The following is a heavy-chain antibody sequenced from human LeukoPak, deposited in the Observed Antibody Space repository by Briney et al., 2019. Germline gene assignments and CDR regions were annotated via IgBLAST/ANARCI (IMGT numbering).Heavy chain of an antibody. CDR1: GFTFSSYA. CDR2: ISYDGSNK. D-gene: IGHD3-22*01. J-gene: IGHJ4*02. CDR3: ARDETDNYDSSGYYFGY. V-gene: IGHV3-30-3*01. Sequence: GGPLRLSCAASGFTFSSYAMHWVRQAPGKGLEWVAVISYDGSNKYYADSVKGRFTISRDNSKNTLYLQMNSLRAEDTAVYYCARDETDNYDSSGYYFGYWGQGTLVTVSS.